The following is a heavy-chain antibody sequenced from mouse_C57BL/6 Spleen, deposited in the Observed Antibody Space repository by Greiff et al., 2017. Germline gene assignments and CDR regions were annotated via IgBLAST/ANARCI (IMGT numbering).Heavy chain of an antibody. D-gene: IGHD1-1*01. CDR2: INPGSGGT. CDR1: GYAFTNYL. V-gene: IGHV1-54*01. J-gene: IGHJ2*01. Sequence: QVQLKQSGAELVRPGTSVKVSCKASGYAFTNYLIEWVKQRPGQGLEWIGVINPGSGGTNYNEKFKGKATLTADKSSSTAYMQLSSLTSEDSAVYFCARSGYYGSRGFFDYWGQGTTLTVSS. CDR3: ARSGYYGSRGFFDY.